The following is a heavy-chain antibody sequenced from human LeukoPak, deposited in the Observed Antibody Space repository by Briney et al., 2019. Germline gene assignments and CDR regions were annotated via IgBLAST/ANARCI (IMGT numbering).Heavy chain of an antibody. Sequence: ASVKVSCKASGGTFSSYAISWARQAPGQGLEWMGGIIPIFGTANYAQKFQGRVTITADESTSTAYMEPSSLRSEDTAVYYCARSSAVARVSYYFDYWGQGTLVTVSS. V-gene: IGHV1-69*13. CDR1: GGTFSSYA. J-gene: IGHJ4*02. CDR2: IIPIFGTA. D-gene: IGHD6-19*01. CDR3: ARSSAVARVSYYFDY.